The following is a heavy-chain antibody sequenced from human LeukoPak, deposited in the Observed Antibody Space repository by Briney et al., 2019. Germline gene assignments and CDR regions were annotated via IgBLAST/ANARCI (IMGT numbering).Heavy chain of an antibody. CDR3: ARDLADSSGYYTPLYY. CDR1: GFTFSSYA. D-gene: IGHD3-22*01. CDR2: ISYDGSNK. V-gene: IGHV3-30-3*01. Sequence: GGSLRLSCAASGFTFSSYAMHWVRQAPGKGLEWVAVISYDGSNKYYADSVKGRFTISRDNSKNTLYLQMNSLRAENTAVYYCARDLADSSGYYTPLYYWGQGTLVTVSS. J-gene: IGHJ4*02.